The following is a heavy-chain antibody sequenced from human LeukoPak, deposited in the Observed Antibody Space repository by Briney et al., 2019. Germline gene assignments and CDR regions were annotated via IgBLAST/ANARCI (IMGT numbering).Heavy chain of an antibody. CDR2: ISSSSSTI. Sequence: GGSLRLSCAASGFTFSSYSMNWVRQAPGKGLEWVSYISSSSSTIYYADSVKGRITISRDNAKNSLYLQMNSLRAEDTAVYYCASRRPHSGYPIYWGQGTLVTVSS. V-gene: IGHV3-48*01. D-gene: IGHD5-12*01. CDR3: ASRRPHSGYPIY. J-gene: IGHJ4*02. CDR1: GFTFSSYS.